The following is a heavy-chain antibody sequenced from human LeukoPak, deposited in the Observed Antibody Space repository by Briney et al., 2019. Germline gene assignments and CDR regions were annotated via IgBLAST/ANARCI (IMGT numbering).Heavy chain of an antibody. D-gene: IGHD5-18*01. CDR2: IYYSGST. CDR1: GGSISSYY. CDR3: ARHYVDTAMVDY. Sequence: SETLSLTCTVSGGSISSYYWSWIRQPPGKGLEWIGYIYYSGSTYYNASLKSRVTISVDTSKNQFSLKLSSVTAADTAVYYCARHYVDTAMVDYWGQGTLVTVSS. V-gene: IGHV4-59*08. J-gene: IGHJ4*02.